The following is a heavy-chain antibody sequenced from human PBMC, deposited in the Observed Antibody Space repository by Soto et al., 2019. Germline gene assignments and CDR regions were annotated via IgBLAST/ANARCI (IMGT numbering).Heavy chain of an antibody. D-gene: IGHD3-3*01. Sequence: GGSLRLACVACGFTFSSYAMSGVRQAPGKGLKWVSAISGSGGSTYYADSVKGRFIISRDNSKNTLYLQMNSLRDEETAVYYSAKELTRHSRTYDHWGQGNLVTV. CDR1: GFTFSSYA. V-gene: IGHV3-23*01. CDR2: ISGSGGST. CDR3: AKELTRHSRTYDH. J-gene: IGHJ4*02.